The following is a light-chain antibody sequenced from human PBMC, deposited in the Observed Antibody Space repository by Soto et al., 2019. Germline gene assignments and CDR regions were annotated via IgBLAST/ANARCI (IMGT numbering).Light chain of an antibody. CDR1: SSNIGAGYD. V-gene: IGLV1-40*01. CDR2: ANT. Sequence: QSMLTQPPSVSGAPGQRVTISCTGSSSNIGAGYDVHWYQQLPGAAPKLLIYANTNRPSGVPGRFSGSKSGTSASLAITGLQAEDEADYYCQSYDSSLSGYVFGTGTKLTVL. J-gene: IGLJ1*01. CDR3: QSYDSSLSGYV.